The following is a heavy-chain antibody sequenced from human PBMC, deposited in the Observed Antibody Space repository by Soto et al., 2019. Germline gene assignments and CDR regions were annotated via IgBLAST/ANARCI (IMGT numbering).Heavy chain of an antibody. V-gene: IGHV3-23*01. D-gene: IGHD3-3*01. CDR1: GFTFSSYA. CDR2: ISGSGGST. CDR3: AKEARYYDFWSGYSPYEFDY. Sequence: GGSLRLSCAASGFTFSSYAMSWVRQAPGKGLEWVSAISGSGGSTYYADSVKGRFTISRDNSKNTLYLQMNSLRAEDTAVYYCAKEARYYDFWSGYSPYEFDYWGQGTLVTVSS. J-gene: IGHJ4*02.